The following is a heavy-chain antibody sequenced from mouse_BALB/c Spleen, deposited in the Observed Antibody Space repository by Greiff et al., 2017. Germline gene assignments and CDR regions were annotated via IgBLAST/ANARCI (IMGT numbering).Heavy chain of an antibody. CDR1: GYSFTSYY. J-gene: IGHJ4*01. V-gene: IGHV1S135*01. CDR3: ARRAHYGSSYGYAMDY. CDR2: IDPFNGGT. Sequence: VQLQQSGPELMKPGASVKISCKASGYSFTSYYMHWVKQSHGKSLEWIGYIDPFNGGTSYNQKFKGKATLTVDKSSSTAYMHLSSLTSEDSAVYYCARRAHYGSSYGYAMDYWGQGTSVTVSS. D-gene: IGHD1-1*01.